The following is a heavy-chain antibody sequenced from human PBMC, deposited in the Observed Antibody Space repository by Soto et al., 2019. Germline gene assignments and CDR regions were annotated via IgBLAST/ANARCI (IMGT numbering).Heavy chain of an antibody. CDR3: ARVDYGDYVGSFDY. V-gene: IGHV4-34*01. CDR2: INHSGST. J-gene: IGHJ4*02. Sequence: QVQLQQWGAGLLKPSETLSLTCAVYGGSFSGYYWSWIRQPPGKGLEWIGEINHSGSTNYNPSLKGRFTISVDTSKNQFPLRLGSVTAADTAVYYCARVDYGDYVGSFDYWGQGTLVTVSS. D-gene: IGHD4-17*01. CDR1: GGSFSGYY.